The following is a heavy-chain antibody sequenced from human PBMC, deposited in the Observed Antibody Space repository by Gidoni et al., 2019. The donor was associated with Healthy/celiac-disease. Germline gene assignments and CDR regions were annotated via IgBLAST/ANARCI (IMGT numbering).Heavy chain of an antibody. CDR3: ARDPVNDFWSGYYTDYFDY. CDR2: ISYDGSNK. Sequence: QVQLVESGGGVVQPGRSRRLSCAASGFTFSSYARHWVRQAPGKGLEWVAVISYDGSNKYYADSVKGRFTISRDNSKNTLYLQMNSLRAEDTAVYYCARDPVNDFWSGYYTDYFDYWGQGTLVTVSS. V-gene: IGHV3-30-3*01. CDR1: GFTFSSYA. D-gene: IGHD3-3*01. J-gene: IGHJ4*02.